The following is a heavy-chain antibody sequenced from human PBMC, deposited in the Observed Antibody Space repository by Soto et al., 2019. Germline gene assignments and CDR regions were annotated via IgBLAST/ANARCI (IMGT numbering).Heavy chain of an antibody. J-gene: IGHJ4*02. CDR3: ARVGERWQYFDWFYYFDS. Sequence: PSETLSLTCTVSCVSIVGRSWGCIRQPPGKGSECIGYVSYSGSSTSNPSLKSRVTMSADTSKNQLSLKVRSVNAADTAVYYCARVGERWQYFDWFYYFDSWGQGALVTVS. CDR2: VSYSGSS. D-gene: IGHD3-9*01. V-gene: IGHV4-59*11. CDR1: CVSIVGRS.